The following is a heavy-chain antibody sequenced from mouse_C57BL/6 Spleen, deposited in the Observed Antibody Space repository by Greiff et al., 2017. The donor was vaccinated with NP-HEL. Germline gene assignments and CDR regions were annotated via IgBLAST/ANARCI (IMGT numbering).Heavy chain of an antibody. CDR3: SSIYYYGSSYYFDY. V-gene: IGHV1-74*01. Sequence: VQLQQPGAELVKPGASVKVSCKASGYTFTSYWMHWVKQRPGQGLEWIGRIHPSDSDTNYNQKFKGKATLTVDKSSSTAYMLLSSLTSEDSAVYYCSSIYYYGSSYYFDYWGQGTTLTVSS. D-gene: IGHD1-1*01. CDR2: IHPSDSDT. J-gene: IGHJ2*01. CDR1: GYTFTSYW.